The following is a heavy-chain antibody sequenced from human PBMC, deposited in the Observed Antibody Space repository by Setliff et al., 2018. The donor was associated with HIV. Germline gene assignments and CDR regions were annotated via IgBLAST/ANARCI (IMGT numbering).Heavy chain of an antibody. CDR1: GFTFSSYS. V-gene: IGHV3-21*04. CDR2: ISSSSSYI. CDR3: AKRRVSNIGPGDY. D-gene: IGHD3-16*02. Sequence: LKISCAASGFTFSSYSMNWVRQAPGKWLEWVSSISSSSSYIFYADSVKGRFTISRDNAKNSLYLQMHNLRADDTAVYYCAKRRVSNIGPGDYWGQGTLVTVSS. J-gene: IGHJ4*02.